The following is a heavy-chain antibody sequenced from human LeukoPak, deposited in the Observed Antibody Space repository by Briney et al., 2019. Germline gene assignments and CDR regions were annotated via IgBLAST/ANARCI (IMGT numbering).Heavy chain of an antibody. D-gene: IGHD3-16*02. CDR2: IKQDGSEK. V-gene: IGHV3-7*01. J-gene: IGHJ4*02. CDR3: ARLREITFGGVIVIDY. Sequence: GGSLRPSCAASGFTFRSYWMSCVRQAPGRGLEWVANIKQDGSEKYYVDSVKGRFTISRDNAKNSLYLQMNSLRAEDTAVYYCARLREITFGGVIVIDYWGQGTLVTVSS. CDR1: GFTFRSYW.